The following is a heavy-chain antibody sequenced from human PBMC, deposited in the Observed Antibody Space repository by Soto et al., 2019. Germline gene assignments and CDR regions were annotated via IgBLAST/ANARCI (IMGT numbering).Heavy chain of an antibody. CDR2: ISAANGDT. D-gene: IGHD6-13*01. CDR1: GYTFTSYG. CDR3: VRRHVAATGIDWFDP. Sequence: ASVKVSCKASGYTFTSYGIHWVRQAPGQRREWMGWISAANGDTKYSTQLQGRGTITRDTSASTADMERSSVRDEDTAVYYCVRRHVAATGIDWFDPWGQGTLVTVSA. V-gene: IGHV1-3*01. J-gene: IGHJ5*02.